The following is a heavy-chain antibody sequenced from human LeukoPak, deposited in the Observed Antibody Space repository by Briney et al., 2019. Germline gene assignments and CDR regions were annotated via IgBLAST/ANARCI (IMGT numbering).Heavy chain of an antibody. CDR3: TTHDFWSGYPGDY. J-gene: IGHJ4*02. D-gene: IGHD3-3*01. CDR2: IKSKIDGGTT. Sequence: GGSLRLSCAASGFTFSNAWMSWVRQAPGKGLEWVGRIKSKIDGGTTDYAAPVKGRFTISRDDSKNTLYLQMNSLKTEDTAVYYCTTHDFWSGYPGDYWGQGTLVTVSS. CDR1: GFTFSNAW. V-gene: IGHV3-15*01.